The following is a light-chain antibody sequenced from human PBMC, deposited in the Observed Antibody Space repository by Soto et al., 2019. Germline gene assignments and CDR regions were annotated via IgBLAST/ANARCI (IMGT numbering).Light chain of an antibody. V-gene: IGLV2-14*01. CDR3: SSYSISTAYL. Sequence: SALTQPASVAGSPGQSITISCTGTSSDVGGYDYVSWYQLHPGKAPKLMIFEVSNRPSGVSYRFSGSKSGNTASLTISGLPAEDEADYFCSSYSISTAYLLGTGNKVTVL. CDR1: SSDVGGYDY. CDR2: EVS. J-gene: IGLJ1*01.